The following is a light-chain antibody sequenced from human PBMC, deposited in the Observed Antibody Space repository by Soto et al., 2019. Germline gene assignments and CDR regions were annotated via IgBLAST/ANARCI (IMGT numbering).Light chain of an antibody. CDR1: QSINIY. CDR2: GAS. CDR3: QQSYRSPYT. J-gene: IGKJ2*01. V-gene: IGKV1-39*01. Sequence: IQMTQSPSSLSPSVGDSVTVTCRASQSINIYLNWYQQKPGKAPTLLIYGASSLQSGVPSRFTGGGSRTDFTLTISSLQPEDFATYYCQQSYRSPYTFGQGTKLEIK.